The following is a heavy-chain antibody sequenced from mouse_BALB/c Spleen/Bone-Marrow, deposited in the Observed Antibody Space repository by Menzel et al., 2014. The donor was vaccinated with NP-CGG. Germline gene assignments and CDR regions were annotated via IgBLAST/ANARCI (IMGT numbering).Heavy chain of an antibody. CDR2: ISAGGSYT. J-gene: IGHJ3*01. D-gene: IGHD2-3*01. V-gene: IGHV5-9-2*01. Sequence: EVQREESGGGLVKPGGSLKLSCAASGFSFNSYGMSWVRQTPEQRLEWVATISAGGSYTIYPDSVKGRSTLSRDNANNNLYLQLRRLSSEDTALYYVARHACYDQSEVSLVYWGQGTLVTVSA. CDR1: GFSFNSYG. CDR3: ARHACYDQSEVSLVY.